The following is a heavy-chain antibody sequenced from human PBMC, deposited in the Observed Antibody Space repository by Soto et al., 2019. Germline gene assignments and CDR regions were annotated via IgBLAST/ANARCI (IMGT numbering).Heavy chain of an antibody. D-gene: IGHD2-15*01. CDR1: GGSISSGNYY. Sequence: ASETLSLTCTFSGGSISSGNYYWSWIRQPPGKGLEWIGFISYSGSAYYNPSLKSRVTISVDTSKNQFSLNLSFVTAADTAVYYCATMGTPATGLYYFDYWGQGTLVTVSS. CDR2: ISYSGSA. V-gene: IGHV4-30-4*01. J-gene: IGHJ4*02. CDR3: ATMGTPATGLYYFDY.